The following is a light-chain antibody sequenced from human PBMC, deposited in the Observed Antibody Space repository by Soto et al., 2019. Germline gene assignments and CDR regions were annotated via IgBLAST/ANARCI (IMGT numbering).Light chain of an antibody. V-gene: IGLV2-14*01. CDR1: SSDVGSYDY. CDR3: SSHTRVNPLV. J-gene: IGLJ1*01. CDR2: EVT. Sequence: QSALTQPASVSGSPGQSIAISCTGTSSDVGSYDYVSWYQQHPDKAPKLMIYEVTQRPSGVSNRFSGSQSVNTASLNISGLHAEDQADYYCSSHTRVNPLVFGTGTMVTVL.